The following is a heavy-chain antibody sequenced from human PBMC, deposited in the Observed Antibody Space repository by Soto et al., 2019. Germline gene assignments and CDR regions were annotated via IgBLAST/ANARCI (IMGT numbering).Heavy chain of an antibody. D-gene: IGHD2-15*01. CDR2: INPSGGST. CDR1: GYTFTSYY. Sequence: ASVKVSCKASGYTFTSYYMHWVRQAPGQGLEWMGIINPSGGSTSYAQKFQGRVTMTRDTSTSTVYMELSSLRSEDTAVYYCAKGRGYCSGGSCYVDYWGQGTLVTVSS. J-gene: IGHJ4*02. V-gene: IGHV1-46*01. CDR3: AKGRGYCSGGSCYVDY.